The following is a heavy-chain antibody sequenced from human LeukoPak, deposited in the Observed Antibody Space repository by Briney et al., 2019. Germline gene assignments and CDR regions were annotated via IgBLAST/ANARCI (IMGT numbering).Heavy chain of an antibody. J-gene: IGHJ4*02. Sequence: ASVKVSCKTSGYTFTNYGISWVRQAPGLGLEWMGWISAYNGNTNYAQKVQGRVTMTTDTSTSTAYMELRSLRFDDTAVYYCARGYCSSTTCPGGYWGQGTLVTVSS. CDR1: GYTFTNYG. CDR3: ARGYCSSTTCPGGY. D-gene: IGHD2-2*01. CDR2: ISAYNGNT. V-gene: IGHV1-18*01.